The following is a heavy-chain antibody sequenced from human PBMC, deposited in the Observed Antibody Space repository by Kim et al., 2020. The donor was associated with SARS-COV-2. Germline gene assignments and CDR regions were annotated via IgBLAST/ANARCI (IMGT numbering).Heavy chain of an antibody. CDR2: MNPNSGNT. V-gene: IGHV1-8*01. J-gene: IGHJ6*02. CDR1: GYTFTSYD. CDR3: ARAFLYYYGSGSYRNYYYGMDV. Sequence: ASVKVCCKSSGYTFTSYDINWVRQATGQGLEWMGWMNPNSGNTGYAQKFQGRVTMTRNTSISTAYMELSSLRSEDTAVYYCARAFLYYYGSGSYRNYYYGMDVWGQGTTVTVSS. D-gene: IGHD3-10*01.